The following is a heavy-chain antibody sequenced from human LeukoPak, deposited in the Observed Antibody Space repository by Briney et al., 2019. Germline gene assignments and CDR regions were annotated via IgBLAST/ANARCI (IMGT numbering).Heavy chain of an antibody. Sequence: GGSLRLSCAVSGCPFSRYWMLWVRQAPGKGLVWVSRLNSDGSSASYAHSVKGRFTISRDHAETTLHLQMNNLSAEDTAVYYCARASNRNSINFDYWGQGALVTVSS. CDR2: LNSDGSSA. CDR3: ARASNRNSINFDY. V-gene: IGHV3-74*01. D-gene: IGHD1-7*01. CDR1: GCPFSRYW. J-gene: IGHJ4*02.